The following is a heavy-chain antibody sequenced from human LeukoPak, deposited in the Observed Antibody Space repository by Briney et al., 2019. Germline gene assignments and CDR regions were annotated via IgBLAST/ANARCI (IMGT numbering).Heavy chain of an antibody. CDR2: ISSSSSTI. CDR1: GFTFSSYS. V-gene: IGHV3-48*01. J-gene: IGHJ4*02. CDR3: AKAGAQQWLVNVGVS. D-gene: IGHD6-19*01. Sequence: GGSLRLSCAASGFTFSSYSMNWVRQAPGKGLEWVSYISSSSSTIYYADSVKGRFTISRDSSKNTLYLQMNSLRPEDTAVYYCAKAGAQQWLVNVGVSWGQGTRVTVSS.